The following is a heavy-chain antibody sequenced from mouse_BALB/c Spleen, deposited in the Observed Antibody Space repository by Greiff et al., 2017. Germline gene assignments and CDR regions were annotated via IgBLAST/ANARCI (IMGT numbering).Heavy chain of an antibody. J-gene: IGHJ3*01. Sequence: VKLKESGPGLVAPSQSLSITCTVSGFSLTSYGVHWVRQPPGKGLEWLGVIWAGGSTNYNSALMSRLSISKDNSKGQVFLKMNSLQTDDTAMYYCARDAPRGFAYWGQGTLVTVSA. V-gene: IGHV2-9*02. CDR1: GFSLTSYG. CDR2: IWAGGST. CDR3: ARDAPRGFAY.